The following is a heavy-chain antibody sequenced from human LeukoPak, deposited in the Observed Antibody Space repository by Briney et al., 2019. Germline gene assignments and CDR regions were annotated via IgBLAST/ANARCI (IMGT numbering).Heavy chain of an antibody. J-gene: IGHJ4*02. CDR2: IWNDGSQK. CDR3: ARDINRGNFDY. Sequence: GGSLRLSCAASGFIFSSYGMNWVRQAPGKGLEWVANIWNDGSQKYYADSVKGRFTISRDHSKDTLYLQMDSLRAEDTAVYYCARDINRGNFDYWGQGILVTVSS. V-gene: IGHV3-33*01. D-gene: IGHD1-14*01. CDR1: GFIFSSYG.